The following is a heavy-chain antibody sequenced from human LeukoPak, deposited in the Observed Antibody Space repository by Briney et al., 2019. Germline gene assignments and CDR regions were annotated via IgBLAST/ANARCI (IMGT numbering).Heavy chain of an antibody. CDR1: GFTFSSYA. CDR2: ISSSSSTI. J-gene: IGHJ4*02. D-gene: IGHD1-14*01. CDR3: ASINLSDY. V-gene: IGHV3-48*01. Sequence: PGGSLRLSCAASGFTFSSYAMNWVRQAPGKGLEWVSYISSSSSTIYYADSVKGRFTISRDNAKNSLYLQMNSLRAEDTAVYYCASINLSDYWGQGTLVTVSS.